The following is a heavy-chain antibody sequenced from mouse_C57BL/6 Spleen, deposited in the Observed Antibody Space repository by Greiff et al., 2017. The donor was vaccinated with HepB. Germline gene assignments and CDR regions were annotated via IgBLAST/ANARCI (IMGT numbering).Heavy chain of an antibody. CDR3: ARSRYDESWYFDV. Sequence: EVKLVESGGGLVQPGGSLSFSCAASGFTFTDYYMSWVRQPPGKALEWLGFIRDKANGYTAEYSAYGKARFTISRDTPQTILDLQMNALRATDGATYYCARSRYDESWYFDVWGTGTTVTVSS. J-gene: IGHJ1*03. CDR1: GFTFTDYY. V-gene: IGHV7-3*01. CDR2: IRDKANGYTA. D-gene: IGHD1-1*01.